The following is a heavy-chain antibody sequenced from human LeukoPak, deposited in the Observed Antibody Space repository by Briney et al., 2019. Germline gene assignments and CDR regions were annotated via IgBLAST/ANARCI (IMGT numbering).Heavy chain of an antibody. CDR3: AREMGIAARTLYYYYMDV. J-gene: IGHJ6*03. V-gene: IGHV3-30*02. D-gene: IGHD6-6*01. CDR2: IRYDGTNK. CDR1: GFTFSSYG. Sequence: GGSLRLSCAASGFTFSSYGMHWVRQAPGKGLEWVAFIRYDGTNKYFADFVKGRFTMSRDNSKNTLYLQMNSLRAEDTAVYYCAREMGIAARTLYYYYMDVWGKGTTVTVSS.